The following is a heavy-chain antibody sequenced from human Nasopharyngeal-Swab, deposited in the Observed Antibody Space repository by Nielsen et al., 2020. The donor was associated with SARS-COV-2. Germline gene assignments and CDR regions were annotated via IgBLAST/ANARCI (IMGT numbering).Heavy chain of an antibody. CDR2: ISCNSGAI. Sequence: SLKISCAASGFTFDDYAMHWVRQAPGKGLEWVAFISCNSGAIVYADSLKGRFTISRDNAKNSLYLQMNSLRTEDTALYYCVKDKKVYSSYYYAIDDWGQGTTVTVSS. CDR1: GFTFDDYA. V-gene: IGHV3-9*01. D-gene: IGHD3-22*01. J-gene: IGHJ6*02. CDR3: VKDKKVYSSYYYAIDD.